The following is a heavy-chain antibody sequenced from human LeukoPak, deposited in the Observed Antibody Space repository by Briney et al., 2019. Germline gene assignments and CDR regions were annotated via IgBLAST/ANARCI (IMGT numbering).Heavy chain of an antibody. Sequence: GGSLRLSCAASGFTFSSYWMHWVRQAPGKGLVWVSRINTDGSSTSYADSVKGRFTISRDNAKNTLYLQMNSLRAEDTAVYYCARDRGAYYYDSSGYDYFDYWGQGTLVTVSS. D-gene: IGHD3-22*01. CDR1: GFTFSSYW. CDR2: INTDGSST. J-gene: IGHJ4*02. CDR3: ARDRGAYYYDSSGYDYFDY. V-gene: IGHV3-74*01.